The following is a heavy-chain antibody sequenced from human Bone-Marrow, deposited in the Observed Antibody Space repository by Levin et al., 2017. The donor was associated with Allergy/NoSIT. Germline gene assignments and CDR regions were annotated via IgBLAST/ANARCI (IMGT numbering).Heavy chain of an antibody. V-gene: IGHV3-73*01. J-gene: IGHJ4*02. CDR3: ARNFYGDPIGVVDY. Sequence: GESLKISCAASGFIFGDSTIHWVRQASGKGLEWVGRLRGKTNNYATAYAASVEGRFTISRDDSKNTAYLQMNGLKTEDTAVYYCARNFYGDPIGVVDYWGQGTLVTVSS. CDR1: GFIFGDST. CDR2: LRGKTNNYAT. D-gene: IGHD4-17*01.